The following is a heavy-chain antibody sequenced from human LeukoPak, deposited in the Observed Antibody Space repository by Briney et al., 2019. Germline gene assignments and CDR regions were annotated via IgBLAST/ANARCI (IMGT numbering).Heavy chain of an antibody. CDR3: ARDHNYDSSGYYYYGMDV. V-gene: IGHV3-53*01. J-gene: IGHJ6*02. Sequence: GGSLRLSCAASGFTVSSNYMSWVRQAPGKGLEWVSVIHSGGSTYYADSVKGRFTISRDNSKNTLYLQMNSLRAEDTAVYYCARDHNYDSSGYYYYGMDVWGQGTTVTVSS. D-gene: IGHD3-22*01. CDR2: IHSGGST. CDR1: GFTVSSNY.